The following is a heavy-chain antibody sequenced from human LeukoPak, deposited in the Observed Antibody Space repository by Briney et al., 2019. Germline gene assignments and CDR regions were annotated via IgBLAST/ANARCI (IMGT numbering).Heavy chain of an antibody. D-gene: IGHD3-16*02. CDR2: INPNSGGT. CDR1: GYTFTGYH. J-gene: IGHJ5*02. Sequence: ASVKVSCKASGYTFTGYHMHWVRQAPGQGLEWMGWINPNSGGTNYAQKFQGRVTMTRDTSISTAYMELSRLRSDDTAVYYCARERSFGGVIVTPAGWFDPWGQGTLVTISS. CDR3: ARERSFGGVIVTPAGWFDP. V-gene: IGHV1-2*02.